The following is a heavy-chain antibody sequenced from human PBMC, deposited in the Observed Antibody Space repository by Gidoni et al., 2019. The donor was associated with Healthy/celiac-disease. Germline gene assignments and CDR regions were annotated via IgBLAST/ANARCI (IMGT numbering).Heavy chain of an antibody. CDR2: IDPSDSYT. D-gene: IGHD1-1*01. J-gene: IGHJ3*02. V-gene: IGHV5-10-1*01. CDR1: GYSFTSYW. Sequence: EVQLVQAGAEVKKPGEARRISCKGSGYSFTSYWISWVRQMPGKGLEWMGRIDPSDSYTNYSPSFQGHVTISADKSISTAYLQWSSLKASDTAMYYCARPSYLPGTTLHGAFDIWGQGTMVTVSS. CDR3: ARPSYLPGTTLHGAFDI.